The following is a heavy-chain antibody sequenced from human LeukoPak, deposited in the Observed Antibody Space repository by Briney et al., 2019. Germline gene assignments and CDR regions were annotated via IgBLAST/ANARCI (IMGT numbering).Heavy chain of an antibody. CDR3: AREWNMDA. CDR2: ISSFSNYL. V-gene: IGHV3-21*01. D-gene: IGHD1-1*01. Sequence: GGSLRLSCAASGFTFSSYSMNWVRQAPGKGLEWVSSISSFSNYLYYADSVKGRFTISRDNSKNTLYLQMNSLRLEDTAVYYCAREWNMDAWGQGTTVTVSS. J-gene: IGHJ6*02. CDR1: GFTFSSYS.